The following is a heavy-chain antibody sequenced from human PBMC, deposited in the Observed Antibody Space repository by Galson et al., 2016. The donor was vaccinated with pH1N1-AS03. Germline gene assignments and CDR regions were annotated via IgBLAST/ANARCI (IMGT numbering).Heavy chain of an antibody. D-gene: IGHD3-10*01. CDR3: ASRGPESYYGSVIRKYKVGWFDP. J-gene: IGHJ5*02. CDR2: VSHNSGRT. V-gene: IGHV4-4*09. CDR1: GGSISGYY. Sequence: ETLSLTCLVSGGSISGYYWRWIRQPPGKGPEWIGCVSHNSGRTNYNPSLKSRVTITTETSKNQFSLKLTSVTAADTAVYYCASRGPESYYGSVIRKYKVGWFDPWGQGALVTVAS.